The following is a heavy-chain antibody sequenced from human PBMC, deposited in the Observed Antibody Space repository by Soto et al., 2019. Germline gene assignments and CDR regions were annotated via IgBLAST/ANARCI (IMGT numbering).Heavy chain of an antibody. J-gene: IGHJ4*02. CDR3: ARSLFLASTDTEPFDY. D-gene: IGHD3-3*02. Sequence: EVQLLESGGGLVQPGGSLVLSCAASRFTFSSYAMSWVRQAPGKGLEWVSSIRGGGNDADYADSVKGRFTISRDNSQNTLYLQMSSLRADYTAVYYCARSLFLASTDTEPFDYWGQGAMVTVSS. CDR1: RFTFSSYA. V-gene: IGHV3-23*01. CDR2: IRGGGNDA.